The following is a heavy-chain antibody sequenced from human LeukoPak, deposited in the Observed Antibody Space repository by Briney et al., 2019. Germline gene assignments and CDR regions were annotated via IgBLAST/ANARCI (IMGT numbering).Heavy chain of an antibody. J-gene: IGHJ4*02. D-gene: IGHD6-13*01. CDR3: ARGLSAAASRNYFAY. V-gene: IGHV3-53*01. CDR1: GFTVSSNY. CDR2: IYSGGST. Sequence: GGSLRLSCAASGFTVSSNYMSWVRQAPGKGLEWVSVIYSGGSTYYADSVKGRFTISRDNSKNTLYLQMNSLRAEGTAVYYCARGLSAAASRNYFAYWGQGTLVTVSS.